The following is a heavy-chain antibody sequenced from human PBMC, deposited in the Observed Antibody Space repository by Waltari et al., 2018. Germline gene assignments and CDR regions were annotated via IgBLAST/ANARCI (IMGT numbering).Heavy chain of an antibody. CDR3: AKGFNTNWFDP. CDR2: IRPDGSNT. J-gene: IGHJ5*02. CDR1: GFSFSNSD. V-gene: IGHV3-30*02. Sequence: QVQLVESGGGVVQPGGSLRLSCAASGFSFSNSDIHWVRQAPGKGLEWVAFIRPDGSNTYYAGSGKGRFTISRDNSKNTMYLQMNNLGTEDTAIYSCAKGFNTNWFDPWGQGTLVTVSS.